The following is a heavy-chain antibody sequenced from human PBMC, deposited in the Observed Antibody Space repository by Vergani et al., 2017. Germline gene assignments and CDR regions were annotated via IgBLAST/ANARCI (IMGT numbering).Heavy chain of an antibody. Sequence: QVQLVQSGAEVKKPGASVKVSCKASGYTFTDYYMHWVRQAPGQGLEWMGWINPNSGGTNYAQKFQGRVTMTRDTSISTAYMELSRLRSDDTAVYYCARDTDRYGRNNWFDPWGQGTLVTVSS. D-gene: IGHD5-18*01. CDR2: INPNSGGT. J-gene: IGHJ5*02. V-gene: IGHV1-2*02. CDR1: GYTFTDYY. CDR3: ARDTDRYGRNNWFDP.